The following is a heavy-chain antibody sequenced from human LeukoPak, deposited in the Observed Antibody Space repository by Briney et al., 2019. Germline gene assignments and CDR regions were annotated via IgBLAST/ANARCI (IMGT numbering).Heavy chain of an antibody. CDR3: ARGNDYWSGYIDF. V-gene: IGHV3-74*01. CDR1: GLAFSSHW. Sequence: GGSLRLSCAVSGLAFSSHWMHWVRQAPGKGLVWVSHVKSDGTSTNYADAVRGRFTISRDNAKNTLYLQMNSLRAEDTAVYYCARGNDYWSGYIDFWGQGTLVTVSS. CDR2: VKSDGTST. D-gene: IGHD3-3*01. J-gene: IGHJ4*02.